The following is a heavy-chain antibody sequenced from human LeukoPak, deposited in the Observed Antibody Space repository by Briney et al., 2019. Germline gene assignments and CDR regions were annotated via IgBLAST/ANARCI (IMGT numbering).Heavy chain of an antibody. CDR2: IGSGHDL. CDR1: GFTFRIHA. CDR3: AKDATPGNSVYDHFDY. J-gene: IGHJ4*02. V-gene: IGHV3-23*01. D-gene: IGHD5/OR15-5a*01. Sequence: GGSLRLSCAASGFTFRIHAMSWVRQAPGKGLEWVSTIGSGHDLHYADSVKGRFTVSRDDPQNTFYLQMNSLRAEDAAIYYCAKDATPGNSVYDHFDYWGQGTLVTVSS.